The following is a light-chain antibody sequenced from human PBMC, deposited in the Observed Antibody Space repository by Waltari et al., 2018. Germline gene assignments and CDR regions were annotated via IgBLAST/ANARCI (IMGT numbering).Light chain of an antibody. CDR2: GAS. V-gene: IGKV3-20*01. CDR3: QHYLKLPVT. CDR1: QSVSRA. J-gene: IGKJ1*01. Sequence: EFVLTQSPGTLSLSLGERATVSCRASQSVSRAFAWYQQKPGQAPRLLIYGASTRATGIPDRFSGSGSGTDFSLTISRLEPDDFAVYYCQHYLKLPVTFGQGTTVEI.